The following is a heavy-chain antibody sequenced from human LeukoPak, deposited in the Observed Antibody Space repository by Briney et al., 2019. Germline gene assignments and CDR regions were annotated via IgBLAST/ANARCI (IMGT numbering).Heavy chain of an antibody. V-gene: IGHV4-59*01. CDR1: GGSISSYY. CDR3: ARGDGYSPNDFDH. D-gene: IGHD5-24*01. J-gene: IGHJ4*02. CDR2: IHYSGST. Sequence: SSETLSLTCTVSGGSISSYYWSWIRQPPGKGLEWIGYIHYSGSTNYNPSLKSRVTISVDTSKNQFSLKLSSVTAADTAVYYCARGDGYSPNDFDHWGQGTLVTVSS.